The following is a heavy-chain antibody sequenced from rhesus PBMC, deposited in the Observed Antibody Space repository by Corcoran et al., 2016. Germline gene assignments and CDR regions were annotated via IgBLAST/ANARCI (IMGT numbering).Heavy chain of an antibody. CDR3: ASLIAAAYFDY. V-gene: IGHV4-106*01. CDR2: IYGSGGGT. Sequence: QVQLQESGPGLVKPSETLSLTCAVSGGSISDDYYWSWIRQPPGKGLEWIGYIYGSGGGTNYNPSLKNRVPFSIATSKNQFSLKLSSGTAADTAVYYCASLIAAAYFDYWGQGVLVTVSS. D-gene: IGHD6-25*01. CDR1: GGSISDDYY. J-gene: IGHJ4*01.